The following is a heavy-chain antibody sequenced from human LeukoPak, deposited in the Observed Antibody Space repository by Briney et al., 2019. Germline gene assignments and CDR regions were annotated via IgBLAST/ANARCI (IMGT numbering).Heavy chain of an antibody. Sequence: KPGGSLRLSCAASGFTFSSYSMNWVRQAPGKGLEWVSSISSSSSYIYYADSVKGRFTISRDNAKNSLYLQMNSLRAEDTAVYYCARGALWFGELLPLFDYWGQGTLVTVSS. J-gene: IGHJ4*02. CDR3: ARGALWFGELLPLFDY. CDR2: ISSSSSYI. CDR1: GFTFSSYS. D-gene: IGHD3-10*01. V-gene: IGHV3-21*01.